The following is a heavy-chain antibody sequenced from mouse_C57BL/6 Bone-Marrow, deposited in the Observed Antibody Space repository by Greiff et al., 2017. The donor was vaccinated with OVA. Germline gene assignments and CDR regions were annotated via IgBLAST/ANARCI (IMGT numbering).Heavy chain of an antibody. CDR3: AAIYYYGSSFYYYAMDY. Sequence: VQLQHSGAELARPGASVKLSCKASGYTFTSYGISWVKQRTGQGLEWIGEIYPRSGNTYYNEKFKGKATLTADKSSSTAYMELRSLTSEDSAVYFCAAIYYYGSSFYYYAMDYWGQGTSVTVSS. V-gene: IGHV1-81*01. CDR1: GYTFTSYG. J-gene: IGHJ4*01. D-gene: IGHD1-1*01. CDR2: IYPRSGNT.